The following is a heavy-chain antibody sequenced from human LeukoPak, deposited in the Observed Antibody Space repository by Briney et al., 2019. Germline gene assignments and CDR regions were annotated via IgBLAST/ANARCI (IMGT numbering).Heavy chain of an antibody. J-gene: IGHJ5*02. CDR3: ARQFDP. CDR2: ISSSGST. V-gene: IGHV4-61*02. CDR1: GDSISSGDHY. Sequence: SETLSLTCTVSGDSISSGDHYWSWIRQPAGKGLEWIGRISSSGSTNYNPSLKSRVTISVDTSKNQFSLKLSSVTAADTAVYYCARQFDPWGQGTLVTVSS.